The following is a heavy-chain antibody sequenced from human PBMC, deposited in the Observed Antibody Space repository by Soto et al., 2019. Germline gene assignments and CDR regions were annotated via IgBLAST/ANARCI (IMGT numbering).Heavy chain of an antibody. V-gene: IGHV3-33*01. Sequence: GGSLRLSCAASGFTFSSYGMHWVRQAPGKGLEWVAVIWYDGSNKYYADSVKGRFTISRDNSKNTLYLQMNSLRAEDTAVYYCARGAGSGGVFGVEIDYWGQGTLVTVSS. CDR2: IWYDGSNK. CDR3: ARGAGSGGVFGVEIDY. J-gene: IGHJ4*02. CDR1: GFTFSSYG. D-gene: IGHD3-3*01.